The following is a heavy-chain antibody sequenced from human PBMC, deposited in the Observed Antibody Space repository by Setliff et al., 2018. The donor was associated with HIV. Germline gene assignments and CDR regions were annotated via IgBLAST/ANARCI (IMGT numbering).Heavy chain of an antibody. Sequence: SETLSLTCTVSGGSISSSSYYWGWIRQHPGKGLEWIGYIYYSGSTYYNPSLKSRVSISVLRSTDQFFLRLNSVTAADTAVYYCVRTNYYYYYMDVWGKGTTVTVSS. CDR2: IYYSGST. J-gene: IGHJ6*03. V-gene: IGHV4-31*03. CDR3: VRTNYYYYYMDV. CDR1: GGSISSSSYY.